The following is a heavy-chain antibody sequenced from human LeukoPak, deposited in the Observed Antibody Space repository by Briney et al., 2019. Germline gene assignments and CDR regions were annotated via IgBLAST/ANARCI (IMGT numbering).Heavy chain of an antibody. CDR1: GYTFTGYY. CDR3: ARKRGVGVDTNAFDI. Sequence: ASVKVSCKASGYTFTGYYMHWVRQAPGQGLEWMGWINPNSGGTNYAQKFQGRVTMTRDTSISTAYMELSRLTSDDTAVYYYARKRGVGVDTNAFDIWGQGTMVTVSS. V-gene: IGHV1-2*02. J-gene: IGHJ3*02. D-gene: IGHD3-3*01. CDR2: INPNSGGT.